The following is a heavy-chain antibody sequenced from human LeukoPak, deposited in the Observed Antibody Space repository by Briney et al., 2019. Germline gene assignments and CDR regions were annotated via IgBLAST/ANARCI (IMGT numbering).Heavy chain of an antibody. J-gene: IGHJ4*02. CDR3: ASSRGDSPDTVRVTFGGVIVMRELLEHYFDY. CDR1: GFTVSSNY. Sequence: PGGSLRLSCAASGFTVSSNYMSWARQAPGKGLEWVSIIYSGGSTFYADSVKGRFTISRDNSKNTLYLQMNSLRAEDTAVYYCASSRGDSPDTVRVTFGGVIVMRELLEHYFDYWGQGTLVTVSS. D-gene: IGHD3-16*02. CDR2: IYSGGST. V-gene: IGHV3-53*01.